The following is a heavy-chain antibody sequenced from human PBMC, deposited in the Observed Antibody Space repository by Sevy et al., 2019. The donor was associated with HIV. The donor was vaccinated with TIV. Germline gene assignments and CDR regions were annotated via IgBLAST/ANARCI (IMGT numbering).Heavy chain of an antibody. V-gene: IGHV4-39*01. D-gene: IGHD3-22*01. CDR2: IYYSGST. Sequence: SETLSLTCTVSGGSISSSSYYWGWIRQPPGKGLEWIGSIYYSGSTYYNPSLKSRVTISVDTSKNQFSLTLSSVTAADTAVYYCARLGINSSGYYYDYYYGMDVWGQGTTVTVSS. J-gene: IGHJ6*02. CDR1: GGSISSSSYY. CDR3: ARLGINSSGYYYDYYYGMDV.